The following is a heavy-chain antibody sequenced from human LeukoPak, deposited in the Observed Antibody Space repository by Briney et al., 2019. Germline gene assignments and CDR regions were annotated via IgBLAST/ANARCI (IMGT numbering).Heavy chain of an antibody. CDR3: ARPSYYYGSGFWFDP. CDR1: GGSISSSSYY. J-gene: IGHJ5*02. D-gene: IGHD3-10*01. Sequence: SETLSLTCTVSGGSISSSSYYWGWIRQPPGKGLEWIGSIYYSGSTYYNPSLKSRVTISVDTSKNQFSLKLSSVTAADTAVYYCARPSYYYGSGFWFDPWGQGTLVTVSS. V-gene: IGHV4-39*01. CDR2: IYYSGST.